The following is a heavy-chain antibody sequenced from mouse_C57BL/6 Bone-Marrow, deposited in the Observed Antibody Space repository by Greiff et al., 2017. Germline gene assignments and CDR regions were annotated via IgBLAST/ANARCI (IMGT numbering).Heavy chain of an antibody. CDR2: IDPSDSYT. D-gene: IGHD6-5*01. Sequence: QVQLQQPGDELVKPGASVKLSCKASGYTFSSYWMQWVKQRPGQGLEWIGEIDPSDSYTNYNQKFKGKATLTVDTSSSTAYMQLSSLISEDSAVYYCARGYAVDYWCQGTTLTVSS. J-gene: IGHJ2*01. CDR1: GYTFSSYW. V-gene: IGHV1-50*01. CDR3: ARGYAVDY.